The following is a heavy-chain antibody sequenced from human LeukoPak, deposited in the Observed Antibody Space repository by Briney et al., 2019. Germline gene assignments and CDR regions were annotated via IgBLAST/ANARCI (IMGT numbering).Heavy chain of an antibody. CDR3: AKDPAYSTVTLFDY. Sequence: GGSLRLSCAASGFTFSSYAVSWVRQAPGKGLEWVSAISGSGGSTYYADSVKGRFTISRDNSKNTLYLQMSSLRAEDTAVYYCAKDPAYSTVTLFDYWGQGTLVTVSS. CDR2: ISGSGGST. J-gene: IGHJ4*02. D-gene: IGHD4-17*01. V-gene: IGHV3-23*01. CDR1: GFTFSSYA.